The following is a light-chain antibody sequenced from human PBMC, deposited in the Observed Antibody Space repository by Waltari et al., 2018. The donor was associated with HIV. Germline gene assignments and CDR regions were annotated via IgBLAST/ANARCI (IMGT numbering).Light chain of an antibody. CDR3: QQYYSTPYT. V-gene: IGKV4-1*01. J-gene: IGKJ2*01. Sequence: DIVMTQSPDSLAVPLRERATITCNSSQTVLHSSNKKNCLSWYQQKPGQPPKLLISWATTRDSGVPDRFSGSGSGTDFTLTVSSLQAEDVAFYYCQQYYSTPYTFGRGTKV. CDR1: QTVLHSSNKKNC. CDR2: WAT.